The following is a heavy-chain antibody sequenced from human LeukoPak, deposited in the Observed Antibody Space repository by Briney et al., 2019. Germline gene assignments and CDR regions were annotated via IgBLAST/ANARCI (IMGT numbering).Heavy chain of an antibody. J-gene: IGHJ6*03. D-gene: IGHD3-3*01. Sequence: ASVKVSCKASGYTFTSYGISWVRQAPGQGLEWMGWISAYNGNTNYAQKLQGRVTMTTDTSTSTAYMELRSLRSDDTAVYYCERSGRVSYDFWSGYPEDYYYYYMDVWGKGTTVTVSS. CDR2: ISAYNGNT. CDR1: GYTFTSYG. V-gene: IGHV1-18*01. CDR3: ERSGRVSYDFWSGYPEDYYYYYMDV.